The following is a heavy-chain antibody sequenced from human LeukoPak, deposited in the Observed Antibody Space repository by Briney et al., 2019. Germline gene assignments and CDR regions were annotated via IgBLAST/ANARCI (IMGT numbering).Heavy chain of an antibody. CDR3: AKSGGYGLIDY. V-gene: IGHV4-34*01. CDR2: INHSGST. Sequence: SETLSLTCAVYGGSFSGYYWSWIRQPPGKGLEWIGEINHSGSTYYNASLQSRVTISIDTSKNQFSLRLNSVTAADTAMYYSAKSGGYGLIDYWGQGTRVTVSS. D-gene: IGHD1-26*01. J-gene: IGHJ4*02. CDR1: GGSFSGYY.